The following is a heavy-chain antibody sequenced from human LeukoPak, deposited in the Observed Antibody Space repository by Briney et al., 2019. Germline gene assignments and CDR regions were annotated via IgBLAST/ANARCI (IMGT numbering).Heavy chain of an antibody. CDR3: ARDQYDSSGYSSFDAFDI. CDR1: RFTFSSYS. D-gene: IGHD3-22*01. Sequence: GGSLRLSCAASRFTFSSYSMNWVRQAPGKGLEWVSYISSRSGSIYYADSVKGRFTISRDNAKNSLYLQMNSLRDEDTAVYYCARDQYDSSGYSSFDAFDIWGQGTMVTVPS. CDR2: ISSRSGSI. J-gene: IGHJ3*02. V-gene: IGHV3-48*02.